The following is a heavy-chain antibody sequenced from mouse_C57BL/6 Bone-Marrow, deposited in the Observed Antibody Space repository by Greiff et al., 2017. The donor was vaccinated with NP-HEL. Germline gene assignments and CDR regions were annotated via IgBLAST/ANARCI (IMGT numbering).Heavy chain of an antibody. CDR3: ARYYYCSRSWDFDV. Sequence: QVQLQQPGADLVKPGASVKLSCKASGYTFTSYWMHWVKQRPGRGLEWIGRIDPNSGGTKFNEKFKTKATLTVDKPSSKAYRQLSSLTSEDSAVYYCARYYYCSRSWDFDVWGTGTTVTVSS. J-gene: IGHJ1*03. CDR1: GYTFTSYW. D-gene: IGHD1-1*01. CDR2: IDPNSGGT. V-gene: IGHV1-72*01.